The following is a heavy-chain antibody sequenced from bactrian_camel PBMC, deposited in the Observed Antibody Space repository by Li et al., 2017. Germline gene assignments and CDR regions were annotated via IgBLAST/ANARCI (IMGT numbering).Heavy chain of an antibody. Sequence: HVQLVESGGGSVQAGGSLRLSCVASGYYEGLHCMAWFRQAPGKEREGVALINAHDQPNYADSVKGRFSISRENAYKTLYLQMNSLKPEDTAMYYCAADTVRWTCSWFKTDYPHWGQGTQVTVS. CDR3: AADTVRWTCSWFKTDYPH. CDR2: INAHDQP. CDR1: GYYEGLHC. V-gene: IGHV3S53*01. J-gene: IGHJ4*01. D-gene: IGHD6*01.